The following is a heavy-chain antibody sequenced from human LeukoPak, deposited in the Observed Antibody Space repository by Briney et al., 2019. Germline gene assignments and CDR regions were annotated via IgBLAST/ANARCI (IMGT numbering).Heavy chain of an antibody. D-gene: IGHD6-13*01. CDR1: GFTFSSYW. V-gene: IGHV3-7*01. J-gene: IGHJ4*02. Sequence: GGSLRLSCAASGFTFSSYWMSWVRQAPGKGLEWVANIKQDGSEKYYVDSVKGRFTISRDNAKNSLYLQMNSLRAEDTAVYYCARDWGFMAAAGPLDYWGQGTLVTVSS. CDR2: IKQDGSEK. CDR3: ARDWGFMAAAGPLDY.